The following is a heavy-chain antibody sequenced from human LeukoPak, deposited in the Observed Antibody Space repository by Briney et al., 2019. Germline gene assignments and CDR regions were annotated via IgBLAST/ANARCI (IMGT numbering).Heavy chain of an antibody. J-gene: IGHJ4*02. D-gene: IGHD6-13*01. V-gene: IGHV7-4-1*02. CDR2: INTNTGNP. CDR1: GYTSTSYA. CDR3: ASEGAAAAPPFVY. Sequence: ASVKVSCKASGYTSTSYAMNWVRQAPGQGLEWMGWINTNTGNPTYAQGFTGRFVFSLDTSVSTAYLQISSLKAEDTAVYYCASEGAAAAPPFVYWGQGTLVTVSS.